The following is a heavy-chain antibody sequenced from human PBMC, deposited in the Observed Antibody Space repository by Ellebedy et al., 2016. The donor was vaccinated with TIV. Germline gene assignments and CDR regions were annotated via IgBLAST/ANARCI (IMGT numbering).Heavy chain of an antibody. J-gene: IGHJ4*02. Sequence: MPSETLSLTCTVSGGSISSNNYYWGWIRQPPGKGLEWIGSIYYSGSTYYNPSLKSRVTLSVETSKNQFSLNLTSVTAADTAVYYYARDRHSNGWEPFDYWGQGTLVTVSS. V-gene: IGHV4-39*07. CDR2: IYYSGST. CDR1: GGSISSNNYY. CDR3: ARDRHSNGWEPFDY. D-gene: IGHD5-18*01.